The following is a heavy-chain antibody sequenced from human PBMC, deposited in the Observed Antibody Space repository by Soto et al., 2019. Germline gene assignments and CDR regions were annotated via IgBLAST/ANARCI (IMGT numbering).Heavy chain of an antibody. CDR3: ARGEYDSSGLYSWAPLGFDV. CDR2: INHSASS. CDR1: GGSFTDYY. V-gene: IGHV4-34*01. D-gene: IGHD3-22*01. Sequence: QVQLRQWGAGLLKPSETLVLTCAVSGGSFTDYYWGWIHQSPGKGLEWIGEINHSASSTYNPSLPSRVTILVDTSKKQFSLRLTSVTAADTAMYYCARGEYDSSGLYSWAPLGFDVWGQGTTVTVSS. J-gene: IGHJ6*02.